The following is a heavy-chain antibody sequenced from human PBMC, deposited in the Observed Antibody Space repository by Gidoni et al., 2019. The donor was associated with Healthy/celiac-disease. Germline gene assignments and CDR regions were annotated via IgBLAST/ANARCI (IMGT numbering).Heavy chain of an antibody. D-gene: IGHD2-2*01. Sequence: EVQLLESGGGLVQRGGALRLSCAASGFTFSSDAMSWVRQVPGKGLEWVSAISRSGGSTYYADSVKGRFTISRDNSKNTLYLPMNSLRAEDTAVYYCAKIERVEVVEFDWGQGTMVTVSS. CDR1: GFTFSSDA. J-gene: IGHJ3*01. CDR2: ISRSGGST. CDR3: AKIERVEVVEFD. V-gene: IGHV3-23*01.